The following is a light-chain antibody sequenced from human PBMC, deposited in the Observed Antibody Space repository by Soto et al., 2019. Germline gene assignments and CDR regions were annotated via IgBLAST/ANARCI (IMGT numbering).Light chain of an antibody. CDR3: QQSYTTLFT. V-gene: IGKV1-39*01. CDR1: QSISNY. Sequence: DIQMTQSPSSLSASVGDRVTITCRASQSISNYLNWYQQKPGKAPKLLIYAASSLQSGVPSRFSGSGSGTEFNLTISSLQPEDFATYSCQQSYTTLFTFGPGTNVDI. J-gene: IGKJ3*01. CDR2: AAS.